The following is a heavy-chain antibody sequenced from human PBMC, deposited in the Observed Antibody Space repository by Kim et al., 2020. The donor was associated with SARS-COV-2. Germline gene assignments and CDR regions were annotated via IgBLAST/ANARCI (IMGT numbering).Heavy chain of an antibody. D-gene: IGHD6-13*01. J-gene: IGHJ4*02. CDR3: AKAEQLILPREFDY. Sequence: GGSLRLSCAASGFTFSNYAMSWVRQAPGKGLECVSVISGSGGSTYYADSVKGRFTISRDNSKNMLYLQMNSLRAEDTAVYYCAKAEQLILPREFDYWGQGTLVTVSS. CDR2: ISGSGGST. CDR1: GFTFSNYA. V-gene: IGHV3-23*01.